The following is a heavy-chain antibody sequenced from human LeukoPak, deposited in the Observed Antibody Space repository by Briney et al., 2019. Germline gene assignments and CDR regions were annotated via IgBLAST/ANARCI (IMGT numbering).Heavy chain of an antibody. CDR1: GFTFSSYA. D-gene: IGHD3-22*01. Sequence: GGSLRLSRAASGFTFSSYAMSWVRQAPGKGLEWVSAISGSGGSTYYADSVKGRFTISRDNSKNTLYLQMNSLRAEDTAVYYCAKDQSRAYYYDSSGYYRYWGQGTLVTVSS. CDR2: ISGSGGST. V-gene: IGHV3-23*01. CDR3: AKDQSRAYYYDSSGYYRY. J-gene: IGHJ4*02.